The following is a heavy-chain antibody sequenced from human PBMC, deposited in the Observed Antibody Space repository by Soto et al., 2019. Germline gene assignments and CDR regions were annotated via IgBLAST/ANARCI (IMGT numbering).Heavy chain of an antibody. CDR3: AIHSTGYFDS. J-gene: IGHJ4*02. V-gene: IGHV5-51*01. CDR1: GYSFTSYW. D-gene: IGHD3-9*01. Sequence: PGESLKISCKGSGYSFTSYWIGWVRQMPGKGLEWMGIILPSDFDTRYSPSFQGQVTISADKSISTAYLQWNSLRASDTAMYYCAIHSTGYFDSWGLGTLVTVSS. CDR2: ILPSDFDT.